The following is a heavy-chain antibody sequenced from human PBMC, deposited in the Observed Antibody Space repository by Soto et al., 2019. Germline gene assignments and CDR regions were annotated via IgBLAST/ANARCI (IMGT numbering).Heavy chain of an antibody. Sequence: SETLSLTCTVSDYSIGSGYYWGWIRQPPGKGLEWIGSIIHSGATFFNPSLKSRVTISVDTSKNQFSLKLKSVTAADTAVYYCARHSRYCSDYICYSFDYWGQGTLVTVSS. D-gene: IGHD2-15*01. CDR1: DYSIGSGYY. CDR3: ARHSRYCSDYICYSFDY. J-gene: IGHJ4*02. V-gene: IGHV4-38-2*02. CDR2: IIHSGAT.